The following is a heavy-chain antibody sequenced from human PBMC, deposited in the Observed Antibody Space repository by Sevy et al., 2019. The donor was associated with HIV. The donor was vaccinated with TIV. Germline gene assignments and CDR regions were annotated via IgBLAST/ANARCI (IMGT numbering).Heavy chain of an antibody. V-gene: IGHV3-30*02. CDR2: IRYDGTTK. Sequence: GYLRLFCAASGFTFRSFGMHLVPPGPGKGPEWVAFIRYDGTTKYYADSVKGRFTIFRDNSKKTLYLQMKSLRPEDTSVYYCAKGLGMVEGALLSEDLWGQGKMVTVSS. CDR1: GFTFRSFG. D-gene: IGHD3-10*01. CDR3: AKGLGMVEGALLSEDL. J-gene: IGHJ3*01.